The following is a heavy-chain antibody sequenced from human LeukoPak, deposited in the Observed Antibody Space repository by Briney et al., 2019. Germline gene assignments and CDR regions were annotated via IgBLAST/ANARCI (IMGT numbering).Heavy chain of an antibody. CDR1: GFTFSSYW. CDR2: IKQDGSEK. J-gene: IGHJ4*02. CDR3: TRRSGDDSSGYYGY. D-gene: IGHD3-22*01. Sequence: QPGGSLRLSCAASGFTFSSYWMSWVRLAPGKGLEWVANIKQDGSEKNYVDSVKDRFTISRDNAKNSLDLQMNSLKTEDTAVYYCTRRSGDDSSGYYGYWGQGTLVTVSS. V-gene: IGHV3-7*05.